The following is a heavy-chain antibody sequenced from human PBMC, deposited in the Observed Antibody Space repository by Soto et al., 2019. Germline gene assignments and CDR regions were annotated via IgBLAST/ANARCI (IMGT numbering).Heavy chain of an antibody. CDR2: IYYSGST. V-gene: IGHV4-31*03. CDR1: GGSISSGGYY. CDR3: ARDRPGRLYGSGSYYSSYYYYMDV. Sequence: SETLSLTCTVSGGSISSGGYYWSWIRQHPGKGLEWIGYIYYSGSTYYNPSLKSRVTISVDTSKNQFSLKLSSVTAADTAVYYCARDRPGRLYGSGSYYSSYYYYMDVWGKGTTVTVSS. D-gene: IGHD3-10*01. J-gene: IGHJ6*03.